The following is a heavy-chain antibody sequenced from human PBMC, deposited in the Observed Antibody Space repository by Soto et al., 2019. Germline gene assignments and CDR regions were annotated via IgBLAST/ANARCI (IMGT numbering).Heavy chain of an antibody. Sequence: QVPLQESGPGLVKPSETLSLTCTVSGGSISSYYWSWIRQPPGKGLEWIGYIYYSGSTNYNPSLKSRVTISVDTSKNQFSLKLSSVTAADTAVYYCARHRYSGYDSDAFDIWGQGTMVTVSS. D-gene: IGHD5-12*01. J-gene: IGHJ3*02. CDR2: IYYSGST. CDR1: GGSISSYY. CDR3: ARHRYSGYDSDAFDI. V-gene: IGHV4-59*08.